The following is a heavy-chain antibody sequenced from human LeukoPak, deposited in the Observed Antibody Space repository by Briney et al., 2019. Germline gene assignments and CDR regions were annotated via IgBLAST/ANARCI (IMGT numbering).Heavy chain of an antibody. J-gene: IGHJ3*02. Sequence: PGGSLRLSCAASGFTFSTYWMHWVRQAPGTGLAWVSRINSDGSSTTYADSVKGRFTISRDNAKNTLSLQMNSLRAEDTAVYYCTRQQLDAFDIWGPGTMVTVSS. CDR3: TRQQLDAFDI. D-gene: IGHD6-13*01. CDR2: INSDGSST. V-gene: IGHV3-74*01. CDR1: GFTFSTYW.